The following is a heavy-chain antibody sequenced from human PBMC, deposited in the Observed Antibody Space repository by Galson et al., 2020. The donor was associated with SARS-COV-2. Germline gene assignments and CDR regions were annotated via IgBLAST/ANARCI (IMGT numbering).Heavy chain of an antibody. Sequence: GGPLRLPCAAPGSTFSTYWMPWVRQAPGKGLVWVSRIYSEGSRPSYADPVKGRFTISGADAKNTLNLHMSSLRAEDTAVYYCARVDMRNDYFDYWGQGTLVTVSS. V-gene: IGHV3-74*01. CDR3: ARVDMRNDYFDY. D-gene: IGHD3-16*01. CDR2: IYSEGSRP. J-gene: IGHJ4*02. CDR1: GSTFSTYW.